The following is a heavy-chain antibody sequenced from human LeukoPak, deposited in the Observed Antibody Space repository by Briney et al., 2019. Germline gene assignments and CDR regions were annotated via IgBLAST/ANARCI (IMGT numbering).Heavy chain of an antibody. CDR2: ISSSGSTI. V-gene: IGHV3-48*03. CDR1: GFTFSSCE. Sequence: PGGSLRLSCAASGFTFSSCEMNWVRQAPGKGLEWVSYISSSGSTIYYAASVKGRFTISRDNAKNSLYLQMNSLRAEDTAVYYCARDQQQWLVQSAVYYYYGMDVWGQGTTVTVSS. CDR3: ARDQQQWLVQSAVYYYYGMDV. D-gene: IGHD6-19*01. J-gene: IGHJ6*02.